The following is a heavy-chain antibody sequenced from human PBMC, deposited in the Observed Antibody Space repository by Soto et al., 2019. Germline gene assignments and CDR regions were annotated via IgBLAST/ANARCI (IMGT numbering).Heavy chain of an antibody. V-gene: IGHV3-49*03. CDR2: IRSKAYGGTT. J-gene: IGHJ5*02. CDR1: GFTFGDYA. D-gene: IGHD6-13*01. Sequence: GGSLRLSCTASGFTFGDYAMSWFRQAPGKGLEWVGFIRSKAYGGTTEYAASVKGRFTISRDDSKSIAYLQMNSLKTEDTAVYYCTRDRKYSSSWDWFDPWGQGTLVTVSS. CDR3: TRDRKYSSSWDWFDP.